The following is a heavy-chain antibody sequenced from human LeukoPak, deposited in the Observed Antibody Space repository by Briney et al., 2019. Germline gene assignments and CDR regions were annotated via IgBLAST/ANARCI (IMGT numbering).Heavy chain of an antibody. D-gene: IGHD2-2*01. Sequence: GASVKVSCKASGGTFSSYAISWVRQAPGQGLEWMGRIIPIFGTANYAQKFQGRVTITTDESTSTAYMELSSLRSEDTAVYYCARDDRYCSSTSCHLRSYYYYMDVWGKGTTVTVSS. CDR1: GGTFSSYA. CDR3: ARDDRYCSSTSCHLRSYYYYMDV. CDR2: IIPIFGTA. V-gene: IGHV1-69*05. J-gene: IGHJ6*03.